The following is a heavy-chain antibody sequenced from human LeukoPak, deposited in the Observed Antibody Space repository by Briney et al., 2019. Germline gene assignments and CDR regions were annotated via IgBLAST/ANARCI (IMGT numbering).Heavy chain of an antibody. D-gene: IGHD6-13*01. CDR1: GFTFSSYG. Sequence: GGSLRLSCAASGFTFSSYGMHWVRQAPGKGLEWVAFIRYDGSNKYYADSVKGRFTISRDNSKNTLYLQMNSLRAEDTAVYYCAEDLGGIISSSPYYFDYWGQGTLVTVSS. CDR2: IRYDGSNK. V-gene: IGHV3-30*02. J-gene: IGHJ4*02. CDR3: AEDLGGIISSSPYYFDY.